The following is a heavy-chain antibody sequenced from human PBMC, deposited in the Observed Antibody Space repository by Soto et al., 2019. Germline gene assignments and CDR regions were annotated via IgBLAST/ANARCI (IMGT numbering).Heavy chain of an antibody. CDR1: GGSISSYY. Sequence: PSETLSLTCTVSGGSISSYYWSWIRQPPGKGLEWIGEINHSGSTNYNPSLKSRVTISVDTSKNQFSLKLSSVTAADTAVYYCARGGGYYYMDVWVKGTTVTVSS. J-gene: IGHJ6*03. CDR3: ARGGGYYYMDV. V-gene: IGHV4-34*01. CDR2: INHSGST. D-gene: IGHD3-16*01.